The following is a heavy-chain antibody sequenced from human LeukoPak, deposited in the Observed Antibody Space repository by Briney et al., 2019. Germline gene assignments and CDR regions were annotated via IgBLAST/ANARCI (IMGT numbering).Heavy chain of an antibody. J-gene: IGHJ4*02. CDR2: IRYDGSNK. CDR3: ARDAQQWLVPLGN. V-gene: IGHV3-30*02. D-gene: IGHD6-19*01. Sequence: GGSLRLSCAASGFTFSSYGMHWVRQAPGKGLEWVAFIRYDGSNKYYADSVKGRFTISRDNAKNSLYLQMNSLRAEDTAVYYCARDAQQWLVPLGNWGQGTLVTVSS. CDR1: GFTFSSYG.